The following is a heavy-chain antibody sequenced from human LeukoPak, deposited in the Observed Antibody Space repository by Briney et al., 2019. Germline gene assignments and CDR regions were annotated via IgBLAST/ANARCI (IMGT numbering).Heavy chain of an antibody. D-gene: IGHD5-12*01. V-gene: IGHV3-23*01. J-gene: IGHJ4*02. CDR3: AKVGFNGYDSRADSNDY. CDR2: ISGSGGST. CDR1: GFTFSSYA. Sequence: PGGSLRLSCAASGFTFSSYAMSWVRQAPGKGLEWVSAISGSGGSTYYADSVKGRFTISRDNSKNTLYLQMNSLRAEDTAVYYCAKVGFNGYDSRADSNDYWGQGTLVTVSS.